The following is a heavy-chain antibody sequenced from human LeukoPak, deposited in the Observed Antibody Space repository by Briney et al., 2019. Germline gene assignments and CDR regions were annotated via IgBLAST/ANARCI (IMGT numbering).Heavy chain of an antibody. CDR3: ARSPGAMYFDY. D-gene: IGHD2-2*01. Sequence: SETLSLTCTVSVGSISSGSYYWSWIRQPAGKGLEWIGRIHTSGTTNYNPSLKRRVTISIDTSKNQFSLNLSSVTAADTAMYYCARSPGAMYFDYWGQGTLVTVSS. J-gene: IGHJ4*02. CDR1: VGSISSGSYY. CDR2: IHTSGTT. V-gene: IGHV4-61*02.